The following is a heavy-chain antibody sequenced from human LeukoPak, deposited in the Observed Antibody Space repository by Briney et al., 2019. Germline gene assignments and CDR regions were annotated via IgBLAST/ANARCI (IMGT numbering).Heavy chain of an antibody. J-gene: IGHJ4*02. CDR1: GFTFTSYA. Sequence: PGGSLRLSCEASGFTFTSYAMSWVRQAPGKGLEWVSGIGGSGTTTYYADSVKGRFTISRDNSKNTLYLQMNSLRAEDTAVYYCASYPEQWLTAFDYWGQGTLVTVSS. CDR2: IGGSGTTT. D-gene: IGHD6-19*01. CDR3: ASYPEQWLTAFDY. V-gene: IGHV3-23*01.